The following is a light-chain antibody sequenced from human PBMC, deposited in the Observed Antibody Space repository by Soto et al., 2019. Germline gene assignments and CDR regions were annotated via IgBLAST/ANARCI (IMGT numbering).Light chain of an antibody. CDR1: QSILYSSNNKNY. CDR3: QQYHDTAWT. CDR2: WAS. V-gene: IGKV4-1*01. J-gene: IGKJ1*01. Sequence: DIVMTQSPDSLAVSLGERATINCKSSQSILYSSNNKNYLAWYQQKPGQPPKLLIYWASTRESGVPDRFSGSGSGTDFTLTISSLQAEDVAVYYCQQYHDTAWTFGQGTKVEIK.